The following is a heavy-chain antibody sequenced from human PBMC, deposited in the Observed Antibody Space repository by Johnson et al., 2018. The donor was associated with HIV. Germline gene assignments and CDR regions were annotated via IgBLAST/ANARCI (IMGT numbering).Heavy chain of an antibody. Sequence: QVQLVESGGGVVRPGGSLRLSCAASGFTFSTYGMHWVRQAPGKGLEWVAFIRSDGRNKSYAASVTGRFTISRANSKTTLSLQMNSLRGEDTAVYYCARDRGAVAGTAAFAVWGQGTVVTVSS. V-gene: IGHV3-30*02. CDR1: GFTFSTYG. CDR2: IRSDGRNK. CDR3: ARDRGAVAGTAAFAV. J-gene: IGHJ3*01. D-gene: IGHD6-19*01.